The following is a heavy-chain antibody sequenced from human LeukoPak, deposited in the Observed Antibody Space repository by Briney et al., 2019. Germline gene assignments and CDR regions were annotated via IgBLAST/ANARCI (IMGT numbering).Heavy chain of an antibody. Sequence: GASVKVSCKASGGTFSSYAISWVRQAPGQGLEWLGRIIPILAIANFAQKFQGRVTITADKSTSTAYMELSRLRSAATAVYYCARGSGYSYGPLYDYVWGSYRYGLDYGSQGTLVTDPS. CDR3: ARGSGYSYGPLYDYVWGSYRYGLDY. CDR2: IIPILAIA. D-gene: IGHD3-16*02. CDR1: GGTFSSYA. V-gene: IGHV1-69*04. J-gene: IGHJ4*02.